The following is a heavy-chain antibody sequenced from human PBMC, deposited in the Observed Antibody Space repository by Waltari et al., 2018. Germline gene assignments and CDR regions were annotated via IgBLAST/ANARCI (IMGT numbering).Heavy chain of an antibody. J-gene: IGHJ5*02. Sequence: EVQLVESGGGLVQPGGSLRLSCAASGFTFSSYAMSWVRQAPGKGLGWVSAIMGRGGSTYYADSGKGRFTIARDNSKNTLYLQMNSLRAEDTAVYYCAKKGQWGGWFDPWGQGTLVTVSS. V-gene: IGHV3-23*04. CDR2: IMGRGGST. D-gene: IGHD6-19*01. CDR1: GFTFSSYA. CDR3: AKKGQWGGWFDP.